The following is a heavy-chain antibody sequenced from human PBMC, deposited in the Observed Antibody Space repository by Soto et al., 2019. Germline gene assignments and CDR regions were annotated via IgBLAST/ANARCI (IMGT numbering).Heavy chain of an antibody. Sequence: QITLKESGPALVKPTQTLTLTCTFSGFSLSISGVGVSWIRQPPGKAPEWLALIYGDDDKFYSPSLRTRLTITKDTSKYQAVLSMTNMEPVDTATYYCTHSFHLLLDYWGQGTLVTVSS. D-gene: IGHD2-2*01. CDR1: GFSLSISGVG. V-gene: IGHV2-5*02. J-gene: IGHJ4*02. CDR3: THSFHLLLDY. CDR2: IYGDDDK.